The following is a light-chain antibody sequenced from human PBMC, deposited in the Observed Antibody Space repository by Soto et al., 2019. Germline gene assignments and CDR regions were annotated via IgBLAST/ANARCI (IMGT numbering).Light chain of an antibody. CDR2: EVS. V-gene: IGLV2-14*01. CDR1: SSDVGGYNY. J-gene: IGLJ1*01. CDR3: TSFTSSTTYV. Sequence: QSALTQPASVSGSPGQSITISCTGTSSDVGGYNYVCWYQHHPGKAPKLIISEVSNRPSGVSDRFSGSKSGNTASLTISGLQPEDEADYYCTSFTSSTTYVFRTGTKVTVL.